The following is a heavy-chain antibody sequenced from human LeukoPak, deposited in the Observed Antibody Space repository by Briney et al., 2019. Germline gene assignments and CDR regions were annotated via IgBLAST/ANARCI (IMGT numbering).Heavy chain of an antibody. CDR2: IYYSGST. CDR3: ARLYGDCGY. D-gene: IGHD4-17*01. Sequence: SETLSLTCTVSGGSISSYYWSWIRQPPGKGLEWIGYIYYSGSTNYNPSLKSRVTISVDTSKNQFSLKLSSVTAADTAVYYCARLYGDCGYWGQGTLVTVSS. J-gene: IGHJ4*02. CDR1: GGSISSYY. V-gene: IGHV4-59*12.